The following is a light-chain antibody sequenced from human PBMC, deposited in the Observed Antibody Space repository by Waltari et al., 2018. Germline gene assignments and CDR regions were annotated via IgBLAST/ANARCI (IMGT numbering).Light chain of an antibody. CDR3: AGLDDSLSGRL. CDR2: MHN. Sequence: SVLTQPPSASGTPGQRVTISCSGSSSNIGTKYVYWYKQFPRTAPKLLIYMHNQRHSGVSDRFSASKSCTSVSLAISGLRSEDEADYYCAGLDDSLSGRLFGGGTKLTVL. CDR1: SSNIGTKY. J-gene: IGLJ3*02. V-gene: IGLV1-47*01.